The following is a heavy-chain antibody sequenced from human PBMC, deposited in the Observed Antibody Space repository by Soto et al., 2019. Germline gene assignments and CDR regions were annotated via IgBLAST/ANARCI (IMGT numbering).Heavy chain of an antibody. V-gene: IGHV3-33*01. CDR2: IWYDGTNK. CDR1: GFIFSSYG. Sequence: QVQLVESGGGVVQPGRSLRLSCATSGFIFSSYGMHWVRQGPGKGLEWVAVIWYDGTNKYYADSVNGRFTISRDDSKNTLSLQMNSLRAEDTAVYYCARGPMTTVTTWGDWYFDLWGRGTLVTVSS. D-gene: IGHD4-17*01. J-gene: IGHJ2*01. CDR3: ARGPMTTVTTWGDWYFDL.